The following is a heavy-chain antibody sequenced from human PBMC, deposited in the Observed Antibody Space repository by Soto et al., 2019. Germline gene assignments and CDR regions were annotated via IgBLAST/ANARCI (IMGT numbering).Heavy chain of an antibody. CDR1: GYSFTTYD. Sequence: QVQLVQSGAELKKPGASVKVSCRASGYSFTTYDISWVRQVPGQGPEWVGWLDPDGANKGYAQKFQGRLTLSRDTSIDTVYMELSDLETDASGVYYCARGGRVAVLRRVVTHFDHWGQGTQVTVSA. V-gene: IGHV1-8*01. CDR2: LDPDGANK. D-gene: IGHD3-10*01. J-gene: IGHJ4*02. CDR3: ARGGRVAVLRRVVTHFDH.